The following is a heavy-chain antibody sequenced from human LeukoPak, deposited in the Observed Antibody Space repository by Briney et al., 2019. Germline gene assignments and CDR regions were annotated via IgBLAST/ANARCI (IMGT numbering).Heavy chain of an antibody. D-gene: IGHD6-6*01. CDR2: INPNSGGT. Sequence: ASVKVSCKTSGYTFTGYFMHWVRQAPGQGLEWMGWINPNSGGTNYPQKFQDRVTMTRDTSISTAYMELSRLRSDDTAVYYCARELRAARGFDPWGQGTLVTVSS. V-gene: IGHV1-2*02. CDR1: GYTFTGYF. J-gene: IGHJ5*02. CDR3: ARELRAARGFDP.